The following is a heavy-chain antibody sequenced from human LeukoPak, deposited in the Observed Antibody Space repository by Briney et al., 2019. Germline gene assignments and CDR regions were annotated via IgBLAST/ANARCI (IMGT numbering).Heavy chain of an antibody. CDR3: ARGLKSGVAGTEDGYYYYMDV. V-gene: IGHV4-34*01. D-gene: IGHD6-19*01. J-gene: IGHJ6*03. CDR1: GGSFSGYY. Sequence: SETLSLTCAVYGGSFSGYYWSWIRQPPWKGLEWIGEINHSGSTNYNPSLKSRVTISVDTSKNQFSLKLSSVTAADTAVYYCARGLKSGVAGTEDGYYYYMDVWGKGTTVTVSS. CDR2: INHSGST.